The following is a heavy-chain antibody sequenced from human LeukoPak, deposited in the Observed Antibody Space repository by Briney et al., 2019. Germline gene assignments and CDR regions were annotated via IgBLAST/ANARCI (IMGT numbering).Heavy chain of an antibody. CDR2: IKSDGSSA. CDR1: GFTFSVYW. J-gene: IGHJ4*02. CDR3: ARELASAAFDY. V-gene: IGHV3-74*03. Sequence: GRSLRLSCAASGFTFSVYWMDWVRQAPGKGLVWVSLIKSDGSSAMYADSVKGRFSISRDNAKNTLYLQMNSLRAEDTAVYFCARELASAAFDYWGQGTPVTVSS. D-gene: IGHD5-12*01.